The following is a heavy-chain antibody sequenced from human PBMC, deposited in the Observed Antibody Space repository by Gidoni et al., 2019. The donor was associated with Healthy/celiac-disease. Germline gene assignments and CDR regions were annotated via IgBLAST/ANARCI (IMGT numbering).Heavy chain of an antibody. Sequence: QVQLVESGGGVVQPGRSLRLSCAASGFTFSSYGMHWVRQAPGKGLEWVAVISYDGSNKYYADSVKGRFTISRDNSKNTLYLQMNSLRAEDTAVYYCAKGESGYDSGEHPFDYWGQGTLVTVSS. V-gene: IGHV3-30*18. J-gene: IGHJ4*02. CDR2: ISYDGSNK. D-gene: IGHD5-12*01. CDR1: GFTFSSYG. CDR3: AKGESGYDSGEHPFDY.